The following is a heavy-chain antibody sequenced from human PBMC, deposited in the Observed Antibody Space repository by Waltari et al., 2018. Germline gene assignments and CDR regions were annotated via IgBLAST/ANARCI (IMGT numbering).Heavy chain of an antibody. V-gene: IGHV3-30*02. CDR2: QRFDGINK. D-gene: IGHD5-12*01. Sequence: QVQLVESGGGVVQPGGSLRLSCVSSGFNFNIYGMHWVRQAPGKGLEWVAFQRFDGINKHYADSVKGRFTISRDNIENTLYLQMNSLGGEDSAIYYCAREDIVSATQWRGNQYRGNSGYDLWGQGTLVSVSS. J-gene: IGHJ4*01. CDR1: GFNFNIYG. CDR3: AREDIVSATQWRGNQYRGNSGYDL.